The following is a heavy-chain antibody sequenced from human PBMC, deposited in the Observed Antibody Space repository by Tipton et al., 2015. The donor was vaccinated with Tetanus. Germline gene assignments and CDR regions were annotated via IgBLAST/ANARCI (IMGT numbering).Heavy chain of an antibody. Sequence: TLSLTCDVYDGSFSAYYWTWIRQPPGKGLEWIGEINHTGSTNYNPSLRRRVTITIGTSNNQFSLKLNSVTAANSAVYYWARGRQRLVPAGFDLWGQGTRGRVSS. CDR1: DGSFSAYY. CDR2: INHTGST. D-gene: IGHD6-13*01. V-gene: IGHV4-34*01. CDR3: ARGRQRLVPAGFDL. J-gene: IGHJ5*02.